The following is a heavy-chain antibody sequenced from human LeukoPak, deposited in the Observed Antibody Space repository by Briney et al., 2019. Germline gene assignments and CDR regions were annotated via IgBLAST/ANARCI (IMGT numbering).Heavy chain of an antibody. D-gene: IGHD3-22*01. CDR1: GYTFTSYD. CDR2: MNPNSGNT. CDR3: ARADDSSGRSLDY. Sequence: GASVTVSCTASGYTFTSYDINWVRQAPGQGLEWMGWMNPNSGNTGYAQKFQGRVTMTRNTSISTAYMELSSLRSEDTAVYYCARADDSSGRSLDYWGQGTLVTVSS. J-gene: IGHJ4*02. V-gene: IGHV1-8*01.